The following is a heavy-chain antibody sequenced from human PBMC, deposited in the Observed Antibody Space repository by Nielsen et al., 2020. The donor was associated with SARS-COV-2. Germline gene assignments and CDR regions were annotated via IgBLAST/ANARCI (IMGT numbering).Heavy chain of an antibody. CDR3: ARDQPYGDYFDY. CDR1: GGSVSSGTYY. Sequence: SETLSLTCTVSGGSVSSGTYYWTWIRQPPGKGLEWIGYIYYSGSTNYNPSLKSRVTISVDTSKNQFSLKLRSVTAADTAVYYCARDQPYGDYFDYWGQGALVTVSS. V-gene: IGHV4-61*01. CDR2: IYYSGST. J-gene: IGHJ4*02. D-gene: IGHD4-17*01.